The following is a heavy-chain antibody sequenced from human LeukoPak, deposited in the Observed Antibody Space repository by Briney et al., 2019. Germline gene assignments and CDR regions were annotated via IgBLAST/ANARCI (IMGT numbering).Heavy chain of an antibody. CDR2: IWYDGSNK. Sequence: GGSLRLSCAASGFTFSSYGMHWVRQAPGKGLEWVAVIWYDGSNKYYADSVKGRFTISRDNSKNALYLQMNSLRAEDTAVYYCAKGNSVYGDYGSDYWGQGTLVTVSS. CDR3: AKGNSVYGDYGSDY. J-gene: IGHJ4*02. D-gene: IGHD4-17*01. V-gene: IGHV3-30*02. CDR1: GFTFSSYG.